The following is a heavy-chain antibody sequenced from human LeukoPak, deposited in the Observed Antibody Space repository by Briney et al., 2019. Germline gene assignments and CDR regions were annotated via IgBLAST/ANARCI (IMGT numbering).Heavy chain of an antibody. V-gene: IGHV3-21*01. J-gene: IGHJ4*02. Sequence: GGSLRLSCAASAFSFSKFASIWVRQAPGKGLEWVSAITANGGYTLYADAVKGRFTVSRDNAANSLYLQVNSLRAEDSAVYYCATTFPYCSSGTCALGGQGTLVTVSS. CDR1: AFSFSKFA. CDR3: ATTFPYCSSGTCAL. D-gene: IGHD2-15*01. CDR2: ITANGGYT.